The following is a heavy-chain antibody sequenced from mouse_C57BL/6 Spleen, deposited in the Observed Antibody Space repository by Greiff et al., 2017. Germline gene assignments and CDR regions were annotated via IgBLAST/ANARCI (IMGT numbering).Heavy chain of an antibody. V-gene: IGHV1-15*01. CDR2: IDPETGGT. Sequence: QVQLQQSGAELVRPGASVTLSCKASGYTFTDYEMHWVKQTPVHGLEWIGAIDPETGGTAYNQKFKGKAILTADKSSSTAYMELRSLASGGSAVYYCTGGDWGVWGTGTTVTVSS. D-gene: IGHD4-1*01. J-gene: IGHJ1*03. CDR3: TGGDWGV. CDR1: GYTFTDYE.